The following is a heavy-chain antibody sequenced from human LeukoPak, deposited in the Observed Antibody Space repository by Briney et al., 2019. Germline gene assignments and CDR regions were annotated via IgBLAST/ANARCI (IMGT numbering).Heavy chain of an antibody. CDR2: VGISSGNT. CDR3: ARGHRYAFDT. D-gene: IGHD5-12*01. J-gene: IGHJ4*02. V-gene: IGHV3-48*04. Sequence: QSGGSLRLSCAASGFTFSDYSMNWVRQAPGKGLEWISYVGISSGNTKYADSVKGRFTISGDSAKNSVFLQMNNLRVEDTAVYYCARGHRYAFDTWGQGTLVTVSS. CDR1: GFTFSDYS.